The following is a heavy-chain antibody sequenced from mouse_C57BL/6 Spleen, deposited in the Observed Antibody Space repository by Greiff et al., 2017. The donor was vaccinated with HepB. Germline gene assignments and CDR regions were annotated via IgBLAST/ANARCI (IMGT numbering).Heavy chain of an antibody. CDR2: IYPRSGNT. Sequence: VQLQQSGAELARPGASVKLSCKASGYTFTSYGISWVKQRTGQGLEWIGEIYPRSGNTYYNEKFKGKATLTVDKSSSTAYMQLSSLTSEDSAVYYCARPDGYYGYFDVWGTGTTVTVSS. J-gene: IGHJ1*03. D-gene: IGHD2-3*01. V-gene: IGHV1-81*01. CDR3: ARPDGYYGYFDV. CDR1: GYTFTSYG.